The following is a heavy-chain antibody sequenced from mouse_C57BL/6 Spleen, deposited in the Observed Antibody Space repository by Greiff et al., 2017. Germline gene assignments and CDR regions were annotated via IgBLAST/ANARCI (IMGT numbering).Heavy chain of an antibody. J-gene: IGHJ3*01. CDR3: ARSDYSNYPFAY. V-gene: IGHV1-53*01. CDR1: GYTFTSYW. CDR2: INPSNGGT. Sequence: QVQLQQPGTELVKPGASVKLSCKASGYTFTSYWMHWVKQRPGQGLEWIGNINPSNGGTNYNEKFKSKATLTVDNSSSTAYMQLSSLTSEDSAVYYCARSDYSNYPFAYWGQGTLVTVSA. D-gene: IGHD2-5*01.